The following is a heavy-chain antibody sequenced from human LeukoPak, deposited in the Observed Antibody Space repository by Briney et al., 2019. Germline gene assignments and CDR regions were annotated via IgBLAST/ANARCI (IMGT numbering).Heavy chain of an antibody. J-gene: IGHJ4*02. CDR2: ISYDGSNK. CDR1: GFTFSSYG. D-gene: IGHD6-13*01. Sequence: GGSLRLSCAASGFTFSSYGMHWVRQAPGKGLEWVAVISYDGSNKYYADSVKGRFTISRDNSKNTLYLQMNSLRAEDTAVYYCAKCSSWYEGYLDYWGQGTLVTVSS. V-gene: IGHV3-30*18. CDR3: AKCSSWYEGYLDY.